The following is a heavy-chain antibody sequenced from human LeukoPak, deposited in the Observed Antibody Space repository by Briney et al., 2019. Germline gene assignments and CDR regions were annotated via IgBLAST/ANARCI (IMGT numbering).Heavy chain of an antibody. Sequence: PGGSLRLSCAASGFTFSGSAVHWVRQSSGKGLEWVGHIDKKDNLYATAYAASVKGRFTISRDDSNDTAFLHMDSLKTEDTALYYCTRDRGTYNWFDPWGQGTLVTVSS. CDR3: TRDRGTYNWFDP. V-gene: IGHV3-73*01. CDR1: GFTFSGSA. CDR2: IDKKDNLYAT. D-gene: IGHD2-15*01. J-gene: IGHJ5*02.